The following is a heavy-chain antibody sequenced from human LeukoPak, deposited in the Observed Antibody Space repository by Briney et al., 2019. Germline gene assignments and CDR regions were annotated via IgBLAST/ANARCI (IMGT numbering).Heavy chain of an antibody. CDR3: AAAYGDYDPINY. CDR2: ISWNSGSI. CDR1: GFTFDDYA. J-gene: IGHJ4*02. D-gene: IGHD4-17*01. V-gene: IGHV3-9*03. Sequence: GGSLRLSCAASGFTFDDYAMHWVRQPPGKGLEWVSGISWNSGSIGYADSVKGRFTISRDNAKNSLYLQMSSLRAEDMALYYCAAAYGDYDPINYWGQGTLVTVSS.